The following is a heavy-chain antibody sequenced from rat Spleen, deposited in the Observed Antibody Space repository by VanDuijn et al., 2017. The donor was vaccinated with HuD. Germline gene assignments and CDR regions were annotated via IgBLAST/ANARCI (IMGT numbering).Heavy chain of an antibody. CDR1: GFTFSDYN. CDR3: ARRGAAFAY. D-gene: IGHD1-2*01. J-gene: IGHJ3*01. CDR2: ISYDGSST. Sequence: EVQLVESGGGLVQPGRSLKLSCAASGFTFSDYNMAWVRQAPKKGLEWVATISYDGSSTYYRDSVKGRFTISRDNAKSTLYLQMDSLRSEDTATYYCARRGAAFAYGGQGTLVTVSS. V-gene: IGHV5-7*01.